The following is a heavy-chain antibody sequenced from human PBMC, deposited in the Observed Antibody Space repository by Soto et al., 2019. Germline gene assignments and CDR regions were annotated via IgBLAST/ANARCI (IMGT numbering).Heavy chain of an antibody. J-gene: IGHJ4*02. CDR2: IYYSGST. V-gene: IGHV4-30-4*01. CDR1: GGSISSGDYY. D-gene: IGHD3-3*01. CDR3: ARGFIEYYDFWSGDYTGGKANYFDY. Sequence: SETLSLTCFVSGGSISSGDYYWSWIRQPPGKGLEWIGYIYYSGSTYYNPSLKSRVTISVDTSKNQFSLKLSSVTAADTAVYYCARGFIEYYDFWSGDYTGGKANYFDYRGKGTLVTVSS.